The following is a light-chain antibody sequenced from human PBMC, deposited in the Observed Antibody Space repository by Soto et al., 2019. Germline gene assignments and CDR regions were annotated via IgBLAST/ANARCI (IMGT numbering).Light chain of an antibody. V-gene: IGKV3D-20*02. Sequence: SQSVNTNHLGWYQQKPGQAPRLLIYDASIRATGIPARFSGCFSRTDVTISISSPESEDLAIYYCQQYSYCPSTFGQGTKVDIK. CDR1: QSVNTNH. CDR2: DAS. CDR3: QQYSYCPST. J-gene: IGKJ1*01.